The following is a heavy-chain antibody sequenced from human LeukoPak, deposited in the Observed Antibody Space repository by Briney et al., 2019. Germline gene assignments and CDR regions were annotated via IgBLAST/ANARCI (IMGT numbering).Heavy chain of an antibody. CDR2: ISAYNGNT. D-gene: IGHD3-22*01. CDR1: GYTFTSYG. J-gene: IGHJ4*02. V-gene: IGHV1-18*01. CDR3: ARGGDYYDSSGSPLDY. Sequence: GASVKVSCKASGYTFTSYGISWVRQAPGQGLEWMGWISAYNGNTNYAQKLQGRVTMTTDTSTSTAHMELRSLRSDDTAVYYCARGGDYYDSSGSPLDYWGQGTLVTVSS.